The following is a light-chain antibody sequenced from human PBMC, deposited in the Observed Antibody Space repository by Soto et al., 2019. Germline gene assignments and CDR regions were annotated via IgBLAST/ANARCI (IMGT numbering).Light chain of an antibody. Sequence: IQLTQSPSSLSASLGDRVTITCRASQGISSYLAWYQQKPGKAPKLLIYATSTLQGGVPSRFSGSGSGTDFTFTISSLQPGDIATYYCQQYDNLPVTFGLGTRLEIK. CDR2: ATS. CDR3: QQYDNLPVT. J-gene: IGKJ5*01. CDR1: QGISSY. V-gene: IGKV1-9*01.